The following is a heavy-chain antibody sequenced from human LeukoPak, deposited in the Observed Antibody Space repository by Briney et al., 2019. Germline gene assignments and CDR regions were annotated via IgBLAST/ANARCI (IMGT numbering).Heavy chain of an antibody. CDR3: AKPPEVGATVGYFDY. Sequence: PGRSLRLSCAASGFTFSNYGMHWVRQAPGKGLEWVALISFDGSNQYYADSVKGRFTISRDTSKNTLYLQMNSLRAEDTAVYYCAKPPEVGATVGYFDYWGQGTLVTVPS. V-gene: IGHV3-30*18. CDR2: ISFDGSNQ. J-gene: IGHJ4*02. CDR1: GFTFSNYG. D-gene: IGHD1-26*01.